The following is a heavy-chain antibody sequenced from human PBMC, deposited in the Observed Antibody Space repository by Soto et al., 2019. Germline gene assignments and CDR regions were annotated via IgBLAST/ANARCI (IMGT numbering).Heavy chain of an antibody. D-gene: IGHD1-7*01. Sequence: SETLSLTCTVSGDSISSYYWNWIRQSPGKGLEWIGYLDPSGNTNSNPSLKSRVTISGGTSKNQFSLNLSSVTAADTAVYFCARLSGTSVLDAFDIWGQGTMVTVS. J-gene: IGHJ3*02. CDR1: GDSISSYY. CDR2: LDPSGNT. V-gene: IGHV4-59*01. CDR3: ARLSGTSVLDAFDI.